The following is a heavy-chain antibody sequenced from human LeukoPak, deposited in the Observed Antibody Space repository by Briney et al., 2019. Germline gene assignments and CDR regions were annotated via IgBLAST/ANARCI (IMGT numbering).Heavy chain of an antibody. Sequence: ASVKVSCKASGYTFTSYAMNWARQAPGQGLEWMGWININTGNPTYAQGFTGRFVFSLDTSVSTAYLQISSLKAEDTAVYYCARGLMVRGVRDDYWGQGTLVTVSS. CDR3: ARGLMVRGVRDDY. CDR1: GYTFTSYA. V-gene: IGHV7-4-1*02. CDR2: ININTGNP. D-gene: IGHD3-10*01. J-gene: IGHJ4*02.